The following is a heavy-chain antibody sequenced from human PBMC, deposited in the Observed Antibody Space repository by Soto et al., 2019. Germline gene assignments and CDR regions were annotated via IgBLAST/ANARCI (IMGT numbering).Heavy chain of an antibody. Sequence: GGSLRLSCAASGFTFTSYAMSWVRQAPGKGLEWVSGISGGGGSTYYAASVKGRFTISRDNSKSTLYLQMNSLGAEDTAVYYCVSGSFPHWFDPWGQGILVTVSS. V-gene: IGHV3-23*01. CDR2: ISGGGGST. D-gene: IGHD3-10*01. CDR1: GFTFTSYA. CDR3: VSGSFPHWFDP. J-gene: IGHJ5*02.